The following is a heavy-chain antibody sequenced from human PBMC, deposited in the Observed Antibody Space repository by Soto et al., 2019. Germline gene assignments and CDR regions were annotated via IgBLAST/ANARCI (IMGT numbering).Heavy chain of an antibody. D-gene: IGHD3-22*01. CDR2: INHSGST. CDR1: GGSFSGYY. V-gene: IGHV4-34*01. CDR3: ARPTYYYDSSGLPSAFDI. Sequence: LETLSLTCAVYGGSFSGYYWSWIRQPPGKGLEWIGEINHSGSTNYNPSLKSRVTISVDTSKNQFSLKLSSVTAADTAVYYCARPTYYYDSSGLPSAFDIWGQGTMVTVS. J-gene: IGHJ3*02.